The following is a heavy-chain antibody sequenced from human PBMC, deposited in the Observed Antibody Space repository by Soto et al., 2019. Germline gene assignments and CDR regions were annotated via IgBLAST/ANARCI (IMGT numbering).Heavy chain of an antibody. Sequence: PGGSLRLSCAASGFTFSSYAMSWVRQAPGKGLEWVSAISGSGGSTYYAESVKGRFTISRDNSKNTLYLQMNSLRAEDTAVYYCAKDHVFSDFWSGYPIRRYYGMDVWGQGTTVTVSS. V-gene: IGHV3-23*01. CDR2: ISGSGGST. J-gene: IGHJ6*02. CDR3: AKDHVFSDFWSGYPIRRYYGMDV. CDR1: GFTFSSYA. D-gene: IGHD3-3*01.